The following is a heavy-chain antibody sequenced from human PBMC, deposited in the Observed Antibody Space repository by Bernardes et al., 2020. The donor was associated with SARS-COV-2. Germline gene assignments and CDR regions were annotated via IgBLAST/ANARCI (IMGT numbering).Heavy chain of an antibody. CDR3: ARGTWSGDFWSFDY. CDR1: SVPISSYF. CDR2: IHYSGST. V-gene: IGHV4-59*01. Sequence: ETLSPTCSVPSVPISSYFCSWIRQPPGKGPEWIGYIHYSGSTNYIPSLSSRGTISLNKSRTQFSLRLRSVTAADTAVYYCARGTWSGDFWSFDYWGQGTLVTVSS. D-gene: IGHD3-3*01. J-gene: IGHJ4*02.